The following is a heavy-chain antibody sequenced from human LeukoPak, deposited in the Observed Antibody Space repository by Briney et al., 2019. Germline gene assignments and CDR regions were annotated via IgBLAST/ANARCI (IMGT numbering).Heavy chain of an antibody. CDR2: IYYSGST. V-gene: IGHV4-39*07. CDR3: ARGSTTNFVY. Sequence: SETLSLTCTVSGGSISSSSYYWGWIRQPPGKGLEWIGSIYYSGSTYYNPSLKSRVTISVDTSKNQFSLKLSSVTAADTAVYYCARGSTTNFVYWGQGTLVTVSS. CDR1: GGSISSSSYY. J-gene: IGHJ4*02. D-gene: IGHD1-7*01.